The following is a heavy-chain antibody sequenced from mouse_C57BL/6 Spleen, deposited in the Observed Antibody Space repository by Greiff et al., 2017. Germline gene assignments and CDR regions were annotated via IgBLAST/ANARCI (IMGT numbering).Heavy chain of an antibody. Sequence: VQLQQSGAELMKPGASVKLSCKATGYTFTGYWIEWVKQRPGNGLEWIGEILPGSGSTNYNEKFKGKATFTADTSSNTAYMQLSSLTTEDSAIYYCATKISCYYGSSWYFDVWGTGTTVTVSS. J-gene: IGHJ1*03. CDR2: ILPGSGST. CDR1: GYTFTGYW. V-gene: IGHV1-9*01. CDR3: ATKISCYYGSSWYFDV. D-gene: IGHD1-1*01.